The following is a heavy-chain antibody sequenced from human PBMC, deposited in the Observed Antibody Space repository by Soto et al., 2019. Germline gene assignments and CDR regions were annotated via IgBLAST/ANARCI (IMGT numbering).Heavy chain of an antibody. CDR3: ARVIAATDTISVWFDP. V-gene: IGHV4-30-2*01. D-gene: IGHD6-13*01. J-gene: IGHJ5*02. CDR1: GGSISSGAYS. CDR2: IYHSGST. Sequence: SETLSLTCAVSGGSISSGAYSWSWIRQPPGKGLEWIGYIYHSGSTYYNPSLKSRVTISVDRSKNQFSLKLNSVTAADTAVYFCARVIAATDTISVWFDPWGQGTLVTVSS.